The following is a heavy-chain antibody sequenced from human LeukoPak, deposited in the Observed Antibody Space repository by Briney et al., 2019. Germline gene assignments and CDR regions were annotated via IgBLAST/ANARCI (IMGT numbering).Heavy chain of an antibody. CDR3: ARVADAGRYWYFDL. CDR2: IISYNGDT. D-gene: IGHD1-26*01. J-gene: IGHJ2*01. CDR1: GYTFTNYG. V-gene: IGHV1-18*01. Sequence: ASVKVSCKASGYTFTNYGFSWVRQAPGQGLEWTGWIISYNGDTNYAQNLQGRVTMTTDTSTSTAYMELRSLRSDDTAVYYCARVADAGRYWYFDLWGRGTLLTVSS.